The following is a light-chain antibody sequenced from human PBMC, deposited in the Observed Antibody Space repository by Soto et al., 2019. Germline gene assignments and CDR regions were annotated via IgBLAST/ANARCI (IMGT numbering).Light chain of an antibody. Sequence: EIVMTQSPATLSVSPGERATLSCRASQSISNNLVWYQQKPGQAPRLLINGASTSATGVPARFSGSGSGTEFTLTLGSLQSEDVAVYYCQQYNNWPPAFGGGTKVEIK. V-gene: IGKV3-15*01. CDR3: QQYNNWPPA. J-gene: IGKJ4*01. CDR2: GAS. CDR1: QSISNN.